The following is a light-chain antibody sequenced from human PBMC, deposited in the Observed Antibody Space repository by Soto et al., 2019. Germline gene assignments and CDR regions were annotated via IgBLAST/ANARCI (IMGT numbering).Light chain of an antibody. V-gene: IGKV1-8*01. CDR2: AAS. J-gene: IGKJ5*01. Sequence: IRSNHSPSSFSASTGDRGTITCRASQGISSYLAWYQQKPGKAPKLLIYAASTLQSGVPSRFSGSGSGTDFTLTISCLQSEDFATYYCQQYYSYPAITFGQGTRLEIK. CDR1: QGISSY. CDR3: QQYYSYPAIT.